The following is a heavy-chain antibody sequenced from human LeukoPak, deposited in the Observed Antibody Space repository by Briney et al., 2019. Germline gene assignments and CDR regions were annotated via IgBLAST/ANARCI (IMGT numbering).Heavy chain of an antibody. D-gene: IGHD3-9*01. Sequence: SETLSLTCTVAGGSISSGGYYWSWIREHPGRGLEWIGYIYYSVSTYYHPSLKSRITISVGTSKNPFSLKLSSLTAADPAVYYCARVLRYFDWSYVDCWGQGTLVTVSS. V-gene: IGHV4-31*03. CDR1: GGSISSGGYY. CDR2: IYYSVST. J-gene: IGHJ4*02. CDR3: ARVLRYFDWSYVDC.